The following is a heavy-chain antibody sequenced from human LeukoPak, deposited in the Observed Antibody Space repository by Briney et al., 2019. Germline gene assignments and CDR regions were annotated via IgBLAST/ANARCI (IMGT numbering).Heavy chain of an antibody. J-gene: IGHJ1*01. V-gene: IGHV3-30*03. CDR1: GYTFNNYG. CDR2: ISYDGSNK. CDR3: ARGDYGDYVEYFQH. D-gene: IGHD4-17*01. Sequence: GISLRLSCEASGYTFNNYGMHWVRQAPGKGLEWVAVISYDGSNKYYADSVKGRFTISRDNSKNTLYLQMNSLRAEDTAVYYCARGDYGDYVEYFQHWGQGTLVTVSS.